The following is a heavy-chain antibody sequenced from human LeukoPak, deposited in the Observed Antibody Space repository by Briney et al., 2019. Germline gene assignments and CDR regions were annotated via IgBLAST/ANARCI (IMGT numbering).Heavy chain of an antibody. J-gene: IGHJ2*01. CDR2: ISGSGGST. Sequence: PGGSLRLSCAASGFTFSSYAMSWVRQAPGKGLEWVSGISGSGGSTYHADSVKGRFTISRDNSKNTLYLQMNSLRVEDTAVYYCAKAGIDSSGFYRWYFDLWGRGTLVTVSS. CDR1: GFTFSSYA. V-gene: IGHV3-23*01. CDR3: AKAGIDSSGFYRWYFDL. D-gene: IGHD3-22*01.